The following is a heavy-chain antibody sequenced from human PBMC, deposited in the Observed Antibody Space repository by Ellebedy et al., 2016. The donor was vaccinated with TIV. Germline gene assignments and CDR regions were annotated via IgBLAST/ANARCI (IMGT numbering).Heavy chain of an antibody. CDR2: IYHSGDT. CDR3: ARVAYDTSGHPLYFFDN. Sequence: MPSETLSLTCTVSGASIRGNSFYWGWIRQPPGKGLEWIGIIYHSGDTHYNPSLTSRATMSVDTSRNQFSLTLHSVTAADTAVYFCARVAYDTSGHPLYFFDNWGQGTLVTVSS. V-gene: IGHV4-39*07. D-gene: IGHD3-22*01. CDR1: GASIRGNSFY. J-gene: IGHJ4*02.